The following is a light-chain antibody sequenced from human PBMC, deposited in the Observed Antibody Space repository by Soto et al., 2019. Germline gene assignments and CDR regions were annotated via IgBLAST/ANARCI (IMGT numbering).Light chain of an antibody. J-gene: IGKJ3*01. V-gene: IGKV3-20*01. CDR3: QQYDTSLFT. CDR2: GAS. Sequence: EIVLMQSPDTLSLSPGERATLSCRASQRVNSDYLAWYQHKPGQAPRLLIYGASNRATGIPDRFRGSGSETDFTLTISRLEPEDFAVYYCQQYDTSLFTFGPGTKVDIK. CDR1: QRVNSDY.